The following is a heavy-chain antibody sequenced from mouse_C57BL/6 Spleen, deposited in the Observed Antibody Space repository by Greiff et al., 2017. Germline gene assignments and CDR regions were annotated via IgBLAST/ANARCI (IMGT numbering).Heavy chain of an antibody. CDR3: ARPYSNFGTWFAY. J-gene: IGHJ3*01. CDR2: IDPSDSYT. V-gene: IGHV1-59*01. CDR1: GYTFTSYW. Sequence: QVQLQQPGAELVRPGTSVKLSCKASGYTFTSYWMHWVKQRPGQGLEWIGVIDPSDSYTNYNQKFKGKATLTVDTSSSTAYMQLSSLTSEDSAVYYCARPYSNFGTWFAYWGQGTLVTVSA. D-gene: IGHD2-5*01.